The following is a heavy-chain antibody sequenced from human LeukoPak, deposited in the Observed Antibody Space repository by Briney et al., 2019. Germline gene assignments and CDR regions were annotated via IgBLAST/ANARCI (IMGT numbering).Heavy chain of an antibody. D-gene: IGHD6-19*01. J-gene: IGHJ4*02. CDR3: AKGSYSSGWANRY. CDR1: GFTFSSYA. Sequence: GGSLRLSCAASGFTFSSYAMSWVRQAPGKGLEWVSAISGSGAGTYYADSVKGRFTISRDNSKNTLYLQMNSLRADDTAVYYCAKGSYSSGWANRYWGQGTLVTVSS. CDR2: ISGSGAGT. V-gene: IGHV3-23*01.